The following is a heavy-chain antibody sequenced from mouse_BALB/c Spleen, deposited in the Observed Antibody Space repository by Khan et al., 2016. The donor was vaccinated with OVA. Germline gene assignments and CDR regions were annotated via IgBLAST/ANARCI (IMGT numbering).Heavy chain of an antibody. CDR2: VSTGGHYT. D-gene: IGHD1-1*01. Sequence: EVQLQESGGDVVKPGGSLKLSCAASGFTFSTYGMSWVRQTPDKRLEWVATVSTGGHYTYYPDTLKGRFTISRDNAKDTLYLQMSSLKSEDTAMFYCARLAYLYDSEGFAYWGQGTLVTVSA. CDR3: ARLAYLYDSEGFAY. V-gene: IGHV5-6*01. J-gene: IGHJ3*01. CDR1: GFTFSTYG.